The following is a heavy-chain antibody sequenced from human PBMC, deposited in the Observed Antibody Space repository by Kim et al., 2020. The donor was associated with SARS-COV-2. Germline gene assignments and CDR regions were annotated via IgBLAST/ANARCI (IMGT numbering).Heavy chain of an antibody. CDR1: GFTFSSYA. CDR2: IWYDGSNK. Sequence: GGSLRLSCAASGFTFSSYAMHWVRQAPGKGLEWVAVIWYDGSNKYYADSVKGRFTISRDNSKNTLYLQMNSLRAEDTAVYYCAKDLIAYYDFWSGYYAYYYYYGMDVWGQGTTVTVSS. CDR3: AKDLIAYYDFWSGYYAYYYYYGMDV. D-gene: IGHD3-3*01. J-gene: IGHJ6*02. V-gene: IGHV3-33*06.